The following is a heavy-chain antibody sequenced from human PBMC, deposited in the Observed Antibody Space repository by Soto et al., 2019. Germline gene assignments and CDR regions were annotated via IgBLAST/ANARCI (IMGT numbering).Heavy chain of an antibody. D-gene: IGHD3-10*01. CDR2: IIPIFGTA. J-gene: IGHJ3*02. CDR1: GGTFSSYA. V-gene: IGHV1-69*01. CDR3: AREYYYGSGSHDAFDI. Sequence: QVQLVQSGAEVKKPGSSVKVSCKASGGTFSSYAISWVRQAPGQGLEWMGGIIPIFGTANYAQKFQGRVTITADESTSTAYMELSSLRSEDTAVYYCAREYYYGSGSHDAFDIWGQGIMVTVSS.